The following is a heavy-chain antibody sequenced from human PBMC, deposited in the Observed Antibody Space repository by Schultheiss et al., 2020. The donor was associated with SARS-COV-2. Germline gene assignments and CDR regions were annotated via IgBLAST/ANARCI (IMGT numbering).Heavy chain of an antibody. D-gene: IGHD6-6*01. Sequence: SETLSLTCAVSGGSISSSNWWSWVRQPPGKGLEWIGEIYHSGSTNYNPSLKSRVTISVDTSKNQFSLKLSSVTAADTAVYYCARKYTYHDAFDIWGQGTMVTVSS. CDR3: ARKYTYHDAFDI. J-gene: IGHJ3*02. CDR2: IYHSGST. CDR1: GGSISSSNW. V-gene: IGHV4-4*02.